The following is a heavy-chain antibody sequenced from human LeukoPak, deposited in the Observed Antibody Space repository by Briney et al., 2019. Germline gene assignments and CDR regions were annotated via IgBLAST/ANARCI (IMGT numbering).Heavy chain of an antibody. CDR1: GGSINTRNYH. D-gene: IGHD3-9*01. Sequence: SETLSLTCTVSGGSINTRNYHWGWFRQPPGKGLEWIGSLLFSATTYSNPSLKSRVTISVDTSKNQFSLIVKSVTAADSAVYYCVRDHWFKSSKKWDYNGMDVWGQGTTVIVSS. J-gene: IGHJ6*02. CDR3: VRDHWFKSSKKWDYNGMDV. CDR2: LLFSATT. V-gene: IGHV4-39*07.